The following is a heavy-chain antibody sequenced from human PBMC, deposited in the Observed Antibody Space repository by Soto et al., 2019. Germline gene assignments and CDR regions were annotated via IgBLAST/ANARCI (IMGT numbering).Heavy chain of an antibody. CDR3: ASRGGYCSGGSCYVWYYYGMDV. V-gene: IGHV4-34*01. CDR1: GGSFSGYY. CDR2: INHSGST. Sequence: PSETLSLTCAVYGGSFSGYYWCWIRQPPGKGLEWIGEINHSGSTNYNPSLKSRVTISVDTSKNQFSLKLSSVTAADTAVYYCASRGGYCSGGSCYVWYYYGMDVWGQGTTVTVSS. J-gene: IGHJ6*02. D-gene: IGHD2-15*01.